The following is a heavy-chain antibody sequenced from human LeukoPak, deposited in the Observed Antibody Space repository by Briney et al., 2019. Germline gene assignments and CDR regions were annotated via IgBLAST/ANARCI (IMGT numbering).Heavy chain of an antibody. Sequence: SETLSLTCTVSGYSISSGYYWGWIRQPPGKGLEWIGSIYHSGSTYYNPSLKSRVTISVDTSKNQFSLKLSSVAAADTAVYYCARNPPATAEFYFDYWGQGTLVTVSS. CDR2: IYHSGST. CDR3: ARNPPATAEFYFDY. V-gene: IGHV4-38-2*02. D-gene: IGHD1-14*01. CDR1: GYSISSGYY. J-gene: IGHJ4*02.